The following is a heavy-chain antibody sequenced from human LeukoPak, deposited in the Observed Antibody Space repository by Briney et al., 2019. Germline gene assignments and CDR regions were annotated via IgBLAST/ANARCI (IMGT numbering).Heavy chain of an antibody. CDR1: GFTFTGYQ. D-gene: IGHD2-15*01. J-gene: IGHJ4*02. V-gene: IGHV1-2*04. Sequence: GASVKVSCKTSGFTFTGYQMHWVRQAPGQGLEWMRRINPTNGVANYAQKFQGWVSMTRDRSIDTVYMELSRLTSDDTAMYYCARESPLGYCSAGSCYSSHFDYWGQGTLVIVSS. CDR3: ARESPLGYCSAGSCYSSHFDY. CDR2: INPTNGVA.